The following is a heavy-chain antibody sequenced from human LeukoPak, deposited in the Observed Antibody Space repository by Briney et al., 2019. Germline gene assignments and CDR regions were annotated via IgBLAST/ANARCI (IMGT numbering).Heavy chain of an antibody. V-gene: IGHV3-21*01. CDR2: ISSSSSYI. J-gene: IGHJ3*02. CDR3: ARDLLFGAFDI. Sequence: TGGSLRLSCAASGFTFSSYSMNWVRQAPGKGLEWVSSISSSSSYIYYADSVKGRFTISRDNAKNSLYLQMNSLRAEDTAVYYCARDLLFGAFDIWDQGTMVTVSS. D-gene: IGHD2-21*01. CDR1: GFTFSSYS.